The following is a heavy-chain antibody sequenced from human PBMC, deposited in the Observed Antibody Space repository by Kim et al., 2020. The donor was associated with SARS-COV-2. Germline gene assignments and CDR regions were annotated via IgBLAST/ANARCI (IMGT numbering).Heavy chain of an antibody. CDR1: GFTVSSNY. V-gene: IGHV3-53*01. CDR3: ASHLVEMATIGAGDY. J-gene: IGHJ4*02. CDR2: IYSGGST. Sequence: GGSLRLSCAASGFTVSSNYMSWVRQAPGKGLEWVSVIYSGGSTYYADSVKGRFTISRDNSKNTLYLQMNSLRAEDTAVYYCASHLVEMATIGAGDYWGQGTLVTVSS. D-gene: IGHD5-12*01.